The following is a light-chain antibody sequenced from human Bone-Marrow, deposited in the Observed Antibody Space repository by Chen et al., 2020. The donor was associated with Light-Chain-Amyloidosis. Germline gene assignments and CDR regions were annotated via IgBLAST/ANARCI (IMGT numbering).Light chain of an antibody. CDR2: GAS. V-gene: IGKV3-20*01. CDR1: QSVSSTH. Sequence: EIVLTQSPGTLSLSPGERATLSCRASQSVSSTHLAWYQQNPGQDPRLLIYGASTRATGIPDRFSGSGSGTDCTLTISRLEPEDFAVYYCHLYSRSPPCTFGQGTKLEIK. J-gene: IGKJ2*02. CDR3: HLYSRSPPCT.